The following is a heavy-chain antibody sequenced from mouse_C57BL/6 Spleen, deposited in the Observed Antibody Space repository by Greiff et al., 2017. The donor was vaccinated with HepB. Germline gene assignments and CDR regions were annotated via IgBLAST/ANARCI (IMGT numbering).Heavy chain of an antibody. CDR2: INPYNGGT. CDR1: GYTFTDYY. V-gene: IGHV1-19*01. D-gene: IGHD2-1*01. Sequence: EVKLMESGPVLVKPGASVKMSCKASGYTFTDYYMNWVKQSHGKSLEWIGVINPYNGGTSYNQKFKGKATLTVDKSSSTAYMELNSLTSEDSAVYYCARTIYYGNYGRFDYWGQGTTLTVSS. CDR3: ARTIYYGNYGRFDY. J-gene: IGHJ2*01.